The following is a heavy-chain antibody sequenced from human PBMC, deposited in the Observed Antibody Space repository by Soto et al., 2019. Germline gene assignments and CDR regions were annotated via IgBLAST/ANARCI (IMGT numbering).Heavy chain of an antibody. CDR2: ISGSGDRT. D-gene: IGHD2-2*01. CDR3: ANGGKDTVVLPPIMASLWDSRWERPLRQNSYYYYMDV. J-gene: IGHJ6*03. CDR1: GFTFSSNV. Sequence: GGSLRLSCAASGFTFSSNVMSWVRQAPGEGLEWVSTISGSGDRTNYADSVKGRFTISRDNTKNTLYLTMNSLRAEDTAVYYCANGGKDTVVLPPIMASLWDSRWERPLRQNSYYYYMDVWGKGTTVTVSS. V-gene: IGHV3-23*01.